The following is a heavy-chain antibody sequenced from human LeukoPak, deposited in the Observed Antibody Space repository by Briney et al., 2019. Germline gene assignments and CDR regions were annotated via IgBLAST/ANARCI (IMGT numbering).Heavy chain of an antibody. CDR3: APSGDQCYFHH. Sequence: ASVTVSCKTSGYTFTNYYMHWVRQAPGQGLEWMGWINPNSGNTNYAQKFQGRVTMTRDTSISTAYMDLSRLRSDDTAVYYCAPSGDQCYFHHWGKGTLVPVSS. CDR2: INPNSGNT. CDR1: GYTFTNYY. D-gene: IGHD3-10*01. J-gene: IGHJ4*02. V-gene: IGHV1-2*02.